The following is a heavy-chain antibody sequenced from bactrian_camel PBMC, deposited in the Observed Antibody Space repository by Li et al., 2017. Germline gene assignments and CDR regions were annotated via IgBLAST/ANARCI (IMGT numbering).Heavy chain of an antibody. CDR1: GFSFDDAD. CDR2: LASYGTT. V-gene: IGHV3S55*01. J-gene: IGHJ6*01. Sequence: HVQLVESGGGSVQAGGSLTLSCVGSGFSFDDADMGWYRQGSGNDCKLVSALASYGTTYYTDSVKGRFTISRDNARTTLYLQMNSLKPEDTATYYCAADPLFGYSGSECLKADEFGYWGQGTQVTVS. CDR3: AADPLFGYSGSECLKADEFGY. D-gene: IGHD3*01.